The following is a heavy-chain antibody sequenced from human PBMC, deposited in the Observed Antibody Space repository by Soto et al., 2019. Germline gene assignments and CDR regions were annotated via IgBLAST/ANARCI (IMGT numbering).Heavy chain of an antibody. V-gene: IGHV3-23*01. J-gene: IGHJ6*02. CDR3: AKSKVVTKFYYHYALAA. CDR2: ISGSEGGA. Sequence: VGSLRLSCAASGFTFSNYAMSWVRQAPGKGLEWVSTISGSEGGAYYVDSVEGRFTISRDNSMNTRYLQMNTLGAADTAVYYCAKSKVVTKFYYHYALAAWGQGTTVTSP. D-gene: IGHD2-21*02. CDR1: GFTFSNYA.